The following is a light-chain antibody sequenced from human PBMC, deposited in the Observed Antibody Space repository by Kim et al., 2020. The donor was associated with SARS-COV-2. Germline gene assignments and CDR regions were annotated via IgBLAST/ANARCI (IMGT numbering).Light chain of an antibody. CDR3: QQSYSTPYT. CDR1: QTISTY. V-gene: IGKV1-39*01. CDR2: AAS. J-gene: IGKJ2*01. Sequence: DIQMTQSPSSLSASVGDRVTITCRASQTISTYLNWYQQKPGKAPRLLIYAASSLQSGVPSRFSGGGSGTDFTLIITSLQPEDFATYYCQQSYSTPYTFGQGTKLEI.